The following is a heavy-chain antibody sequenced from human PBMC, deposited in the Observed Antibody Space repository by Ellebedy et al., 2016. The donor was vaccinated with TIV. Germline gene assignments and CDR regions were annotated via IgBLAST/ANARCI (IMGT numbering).Heavy chain of an antibody. D-gene: IGHD3-10*01. J-gene: IGHJ3*02. Sequence: MPSETLSLTCTVSGGSISSNTYYWGWVRQPPGQGLGWIGNISYSGSTYSNPSLKSPITISVDTSKNLFSLKPSSVTAADRAVYYCAGPPRGGNTNGFHAFDIWGPGTMVTVSS. V-gene: IGHV4-39*01. CDR1: GGSISSNTYY. CDR3: AGPPRGGNTNGFHAFDI. CDR2: ISYSGST.